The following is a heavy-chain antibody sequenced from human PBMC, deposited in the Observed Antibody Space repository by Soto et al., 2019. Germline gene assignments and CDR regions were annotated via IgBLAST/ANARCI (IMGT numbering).Heavy chain of an antibody. CDR3: ANALRVGTAVAEWVY. D-gene: IGHD6-19*01. J-gene: IGHJ4*02. CDR1: GFTFSSYG. V-gene: IGHV3-30*18. CDR2: ISYDGSNK. Sequence: PGGSLRLSCAASGFTFSSYGMHWVRQAPGKGLEWVAVISYDGSNKYYADSVKGRFTISRDNSKNTLYLQMNSLSAEDTAVYYCANALRVGTAVAEWVYWGQGTLVTVSS.